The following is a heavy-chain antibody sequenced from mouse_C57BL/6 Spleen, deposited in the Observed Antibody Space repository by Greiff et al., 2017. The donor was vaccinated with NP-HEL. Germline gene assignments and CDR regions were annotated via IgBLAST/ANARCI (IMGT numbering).Heavy chain of an antibody. V-gene: IGHV14-1*01. D-gene: IGHD1-1*01. Sequence: VQLQQPGAELVRPGASVKLSCTASGFNIKDYYMHWVKQRPEQGLEWIGRIDPEDGDTEYAPKFQGKATMTADTSSNTAYLQLSSLTSEDTAVYYCTTYYGSSWGFAYWGQGTLVTVSA. CDR2: IDPEDGDT. CDR1: GFNIKDYY. J-gene: IGHJ3*01. CDR3: TTYYGSSWGFAY.